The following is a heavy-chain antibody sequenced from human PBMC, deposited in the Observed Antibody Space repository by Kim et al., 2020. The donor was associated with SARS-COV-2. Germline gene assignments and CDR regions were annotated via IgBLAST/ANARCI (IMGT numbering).Heavy chain of an antibody. CDR1: GISFRSYA. D-gene: IGHD6-19*01. CDR3: AKGRSSWYGAFDI. V-gene: IGHV3-23*01. CDR2: ISGAGGA. Sequence: GGSLRLSCAASGISFRSYAMSWVRQAPGKGLEWVSIISGAGGAYNADSVKGRFTISRDNSKNTLYLEMNSLRVEDTAVYYCAKGRSSWYGAFDIWGQGTMVTVSS. J-gene: IGHJ3*02.